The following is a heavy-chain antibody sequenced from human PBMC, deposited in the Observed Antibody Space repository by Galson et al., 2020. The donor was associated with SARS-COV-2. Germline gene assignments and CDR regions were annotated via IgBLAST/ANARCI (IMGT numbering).Heavy chain of an antibody. D-gene: IGHD4-17*01. CDR2: INSDGSTT. CDR1: GFIFSPFW. J-gene: IGHJ3*01. V-gene: IGHV3-74*01. CDR3: ARERGHADSCNS. Sequence: GESLKISRSASGFIFSPFWMHWVRQAPGKGLVWVSHINSDGSTTKYADSVKGRFTISRDNDKNTMYLQMNRLGDEDTAVYYCARERGHADSCNSWGQGTVVTVSS.